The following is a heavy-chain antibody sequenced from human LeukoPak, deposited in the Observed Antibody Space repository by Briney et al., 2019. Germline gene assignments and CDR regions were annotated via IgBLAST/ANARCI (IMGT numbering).Heavy chain of an antibody. J-gene: IGHJ4*02. CDR3: ARAYCSGGSCYSGFDY. Sequence: PSETLSLTCTVSGRSISSYYWSCIPQPAGKGLDWIGRIYSSGSTNYNPSLKSRVTMSVDTSKNQFSLKLSSVTAADTAVYYCARAYCSGGSCYSGFDYWGQGTLVTVSS. V-gene: IGHV4-4*07. CDR2: IYSSGST. D-gene: IGHD2-15*01. CDR1: GRSISSYY.